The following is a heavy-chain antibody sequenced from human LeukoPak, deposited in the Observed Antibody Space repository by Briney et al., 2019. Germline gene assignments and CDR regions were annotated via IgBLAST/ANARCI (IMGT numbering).Heavy chain of an antibody. D-gene: IGHD2-15*01. CDR1: GFIFDDYA. CDR3: ARDRFRYCSGAYCSYFEF. V-gene: IGHV3-9*03. Sequence: GRSLRLSCAASGFIFDDYAMHWVRLAPGKGLEWVSGINWNSGTIGYADSVKGRFTISRDNAKNSLYLQMNSLRADDMAFYYCARDRFRYCSGAYCSYFEFWGQGTLVSVSS. CDR2: INWNSGTI. J-gene: IGHJ4*02.